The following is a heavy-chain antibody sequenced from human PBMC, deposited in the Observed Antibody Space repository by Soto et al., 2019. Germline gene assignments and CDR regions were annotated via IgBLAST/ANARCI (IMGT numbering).Heavy chain of an antibody. CDR1: GFTFSSYA. CDR3: AKDFRGVRSDDAFDI. J-gene: IGHJ3*02. V-gene: IGHV3-23*01. D-gene: IGHD3-10*01. CDR2: ISGSGST. Sequence: GGSLRLSCAASGFTFSSYAMSWVRQAPGKGLEWVSAISGSGSTYYADSVKGRFTISRDNSKNTLYLQMNSLRAEDTAVYYCAKDFRGVRSDDAFDIWGQGTMVTVSS.